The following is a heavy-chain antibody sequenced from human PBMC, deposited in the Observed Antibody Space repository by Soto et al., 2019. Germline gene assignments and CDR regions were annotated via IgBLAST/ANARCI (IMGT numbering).Heavy chain of an antibody. J-gene: IGHJ6*02. CDR3: AREKKSSGWSHCYYYYGMDV. CDR2: ISAYNGNT. Sequence: ASVKVSCKASGYTFTSYCISWVRQAPGQGLEWMGWISAYNGNTNYAQKLQGRVTMTTDTSTSTAYMELRSLRSDDTAVYYCAREKKSSGWSHCYYYYGMDVWGQGTTVTVSS. V-gene: IGHV1-18*01. CDR1: GYTFTSYC. D-gene: IGHD6-19*01.